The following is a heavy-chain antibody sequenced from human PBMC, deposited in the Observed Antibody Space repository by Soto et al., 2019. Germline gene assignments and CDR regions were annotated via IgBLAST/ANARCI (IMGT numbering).Heavy chain of an antibody. J-gene: IGHJ4*02. D-gene: IGHD4-17*01. CDR3: ARYGDYLYYFDY. CDR1: GFTVSNNY. Sequence: SLSCAASGFTVSNNYMSWVRQAPGKGLEWVSVIYSGGGTYYADSVKGRFTISRDNSKNTLYLQMNSLRAEDTAVYYCARYGDYLYYFDYWGQGTLVTVSS. V-gene: IGHV3-53*01. CDR2: IYSGGGT.